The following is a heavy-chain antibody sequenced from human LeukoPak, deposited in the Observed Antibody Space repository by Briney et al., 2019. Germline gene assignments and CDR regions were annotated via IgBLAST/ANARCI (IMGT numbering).Heavy chain of an antibody. V-gene: IGHV1-18*01. J-gene: IGHJ3*02. CDR1: GYTFTSYG. CDR2: ISAYNGNT. CDR3: ARGGGTPYSGSYRAFDI. Sequence: ASVKVSCKASGYTFTSYGISWVRQAPGQGLEWMGWISAYNGNTNYAQKPQGRVTMTTDTSTSTAYMELRSLRSDDTAVYYCARGGGTPYSGSYRAFDIWGQGTMVTVSS. D-gene: IGHD1-26*01.